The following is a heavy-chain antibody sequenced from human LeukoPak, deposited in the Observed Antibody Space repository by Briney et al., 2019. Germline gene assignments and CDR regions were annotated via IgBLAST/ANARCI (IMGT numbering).Heavy chain of an antibody. V-gene: IGHV3-48*02. D-gene: IGHD6-6*01. CDR1: GFTFSSYS. CDR3: ARRHGSSWADFDY. Sequence: GGSLRLSCAASGFTFSSYSMNWVRQAPGQGLGWVSYISSSSNTIYYAESVKGRFTISRDNAKNSLYLQMNSLRDEDTAVYYCARRHGSSWADFDYWGEGTLVTGSS. J-gene: IGHJ4*02. CDR2: ISSSSNTI.